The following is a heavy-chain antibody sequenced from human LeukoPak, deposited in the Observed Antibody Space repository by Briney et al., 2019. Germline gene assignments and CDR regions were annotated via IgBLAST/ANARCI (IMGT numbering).Heavy chain of an antibody. Sequence: SETLSLTCTVSGGSISSSSYYWGWIRQPPGKGLEWIGEVNHSGSTNYNPSLKSRVTISVDTSKNQFSLKLSSVTAADTAVYYCASGDYYDSSEGYWGQGTLVTVSS. D-gene: IGHD3-22*01. J-gene: IGHJ4*02. V-gene: IGHV4-39*07. CDR1: GGSISSSSYY. CDR3: ASGDYYDSSEGY. CDR2: VNHSGST.